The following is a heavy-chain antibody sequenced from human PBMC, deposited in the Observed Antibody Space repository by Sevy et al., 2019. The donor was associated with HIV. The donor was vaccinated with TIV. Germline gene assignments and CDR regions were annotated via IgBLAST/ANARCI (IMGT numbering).Heavy chain of an antibody. CDR1: GFTFSEYG. Sequence: GGSLRLSCAASGFTFSEYGMHWVRQAPGKGLERVAVISHDGRNYKYNADFVKGRFTISRDNSRNTLYLQMNSLRAEDTAIYYCARDRGEILRSAFKSWCQGTLVTVSS. V-gene: IGHV3-30*04. D-gene: IGHD3-10*01. J-gene: IGHJ5*02. CDR2: ISHDGRNYK. CDR3: ARDRGEILRSAFKS.